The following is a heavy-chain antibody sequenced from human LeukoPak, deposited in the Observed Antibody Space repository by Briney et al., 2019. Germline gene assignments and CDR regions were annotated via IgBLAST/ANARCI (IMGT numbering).Heavy chain of an antibody. V-gene: IGHV1-69*05. D-gene: IGHD2-15*01. CDR3: ARGYGSGASHYYYYMDV. J-gene: IGHJ6*03. Sequence: SVKVSCKASGGTFSSYAISWVRQAPGQGLEWMGGIIPISGTANYAQKFQGRVTITTDESTSTAYMELSSLRSEDTAVYYCARGYGSGASHYYYYMDVWGKGTTVTVSS. CDR1: GGTFSSYA. CDR2: IIPISGTA.